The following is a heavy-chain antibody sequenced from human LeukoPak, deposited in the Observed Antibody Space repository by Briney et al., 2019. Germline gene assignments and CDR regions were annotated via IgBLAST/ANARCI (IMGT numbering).Heavy chain of an antibody. CDR2: TYFDESST. V-gene: IGHV3-74*01. Sequence: GGSLRLSCAASGFTFSSYWMHWVRQAPGKGLVWVSGTYFDESSTRYADSVKGRFTISRDNAKNTLYLQMNSLRAEDTAVYYCARETPVAGAYYFDYWGQGALVTVSS. CDR1: GFTFSSYW. J-gene: IGHJ4*02. D-gene: IGHD6-19*01. CDR3: ARETPVAGAYYFDY.